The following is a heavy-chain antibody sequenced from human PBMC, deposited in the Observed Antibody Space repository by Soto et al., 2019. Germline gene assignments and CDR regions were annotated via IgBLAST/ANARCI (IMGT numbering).Heavy chain of an antibody. Sequence: QVQLVQSGAEVKKPGASVKVSCKASGYTFTSYGISWVRQAPGQGLEWMGWISAYNGNTNCAQKLQGRVTMTTDTSTSKAYMELRSLRSDDTAVYNCANDGIVVVPAAMEDYWGQGTLVTVSS. D-gene: IGHD2-2*01. CDR3: ANDGIVVVPAAMEDY. CDR1: GYTFTSYG. CDR2: ISAYNGNT. V-gene: IGHV1-18*01. J-gene: IGHJ4*02.